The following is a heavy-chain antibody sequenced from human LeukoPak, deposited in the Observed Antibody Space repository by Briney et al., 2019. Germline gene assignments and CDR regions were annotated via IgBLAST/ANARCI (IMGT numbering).Heavy chain of an antibody. D-gene: IGHD3-3*01. CDR3: ARGCKLRFLEWLLSHAFDI. V-gene: IGHV1-2*02. CDR2: INPNSGGT. CDR1: GYTFTGYY. Sequence: ASVKVSCKASGYTFTGYYMHWVRQAPGQGLEWMGWINPNSGGTNYAQKFQGRFAMTRDTSISTAYMELSRLRSDDTAVYYCARGCKLRFLEWLLSHAFDIWGQGTMVTVSS. J-gene: IGHJ3*02.